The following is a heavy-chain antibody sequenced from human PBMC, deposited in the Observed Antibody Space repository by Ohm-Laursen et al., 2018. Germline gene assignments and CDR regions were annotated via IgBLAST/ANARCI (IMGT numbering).Heavy chain of an antibody. D-gene: IGHD3-10*01. Sequence: SLRLSCAASGFSFSSYGMHWVRQAPGKGLEWVAVISYDGSNKYYADSVKGRFTISRDNSKNTLYLQMNSLRAEDTAVYHCAKAGGWSYSYELDSWGQGALVTVSS. CDR1: GFSFSSYG. J-gene: IGHJ5*01. CDR2: ISYDGSNK. CDR3: AKAGGWSYSYELDS. V-gene: IGHV3-30*18.